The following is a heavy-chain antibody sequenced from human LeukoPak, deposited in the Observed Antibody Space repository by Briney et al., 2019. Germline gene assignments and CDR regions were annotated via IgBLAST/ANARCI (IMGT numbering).Heavy chain of an antibody. J-gene: IGHJ5*02. CDR3: ARDRAISPDYGDYEAWFDP. V-gene: IGHV1-24*01. CDR1: GYTLTELS. Sequence: ASVKVSCKVSGYTLTELSMHWVRQAPGKGLEWMGGFDPEDGETIYAQKFQGRVTMTEDTSTDTAYMELSSLRSEDTAVYYCARDRAISPDYGDYEAWFDPWGQGTLVTVSS. D-gene: IGHD4-17*01. CDR2: FDPEDGET.